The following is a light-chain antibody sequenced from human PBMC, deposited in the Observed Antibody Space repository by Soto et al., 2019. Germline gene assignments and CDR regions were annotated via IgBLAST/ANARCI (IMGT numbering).Light chain of an antibody. CDR1: QSVRSNS. CDR2: GAS. V-gene: IGKV3-20*01. Sequence: EIVLTQSPRTLSLSPGESATLSCTASQSVRSNSLAWYQQKPGQAPRLLMFGASGRATGTPPRFSGRGSGTDFTLTISRLEPEDFALYYCQQYGTSPLTFGGGTKVDI. J-gene: IGKJ4*01. CDR3: QQYGTSPLT.